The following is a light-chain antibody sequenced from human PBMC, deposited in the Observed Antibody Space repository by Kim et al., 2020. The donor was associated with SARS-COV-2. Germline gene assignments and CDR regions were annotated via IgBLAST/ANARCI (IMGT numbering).Light chain of an antibody. CDR2: DVN. V-gene: IGLV2-14*03. CDR1: ISNIGSYNY. J-gene: IGLJ3*02. Sequence: GTSITISCTGTISNIGSYNYVSRHQQHPGKAPKLMIYDVNKRPSGISSRFSGSKSGSTASLTISVLQSEDEADYYCSSFTTRSTLVFGGGTQLTVL. CDR3: SSFTTRSTLV.